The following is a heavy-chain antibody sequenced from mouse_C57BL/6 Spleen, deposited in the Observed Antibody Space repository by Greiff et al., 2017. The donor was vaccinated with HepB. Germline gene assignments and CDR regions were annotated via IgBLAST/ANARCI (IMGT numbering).Heavy chain of an antibody. CDR3: AREVVAPAYYFDY. CDR1: GYTFTSYW. CDR2: IDPSDSET. V-gene: IGHV1-52*01. Sequence: QVQLQQPGAELVRPGSSVKLSCKASGYTFTSYWMHWVKQRPIQGLEWIGNIDPSDSETHYNQKFKDKATLTVDKSSSTAYMQLSSMTSEDSAVYYYAREVVAPAYYFDYWGQGTTLTVSS. J-gene: IGHJ2*01. D-gene: IGHD1-1*01.